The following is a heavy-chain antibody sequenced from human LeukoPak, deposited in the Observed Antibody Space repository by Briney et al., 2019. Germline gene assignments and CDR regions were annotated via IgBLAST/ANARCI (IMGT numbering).Heavy chain of an antibody. D-gene: IGHD1-26*01. Sequence: SETLSLTCTVSGGSLSSSSYYWGWIRQPPGKGLEGIGSIYYSGSTYYNPSLKSRVTISVDTSKNQFSLKLSSVTAADTAVYYCARHTDSGATTSHFDYWGQGTLVTVSS. J-gene: IGHJ4*02. V-gene: IGHV4-39*01. CDR1: GGSLSSSSYY. CDR3: ARHTDSGATTSHFDY. CDR2: IYYSGST.